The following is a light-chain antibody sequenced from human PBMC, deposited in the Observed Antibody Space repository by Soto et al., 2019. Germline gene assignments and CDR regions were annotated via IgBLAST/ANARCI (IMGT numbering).Light chain of an antibody. CDR3: QQYGSSPRVT. Sequence: DIVLTQSPGTLSLPPGERATLSCRASQSVSSSYLAWYQQKPGQAPRLLIYGASSRATGIPDRFSGSGSGTDFTLTISRLEPEDFAVYYCQQYGSSPRVTFGQGTRLEIK. J-gene: IGKJ5*01. V-gene: IGKV3-20*01. CDR1: QSVSSSY. CDR2: GAS.